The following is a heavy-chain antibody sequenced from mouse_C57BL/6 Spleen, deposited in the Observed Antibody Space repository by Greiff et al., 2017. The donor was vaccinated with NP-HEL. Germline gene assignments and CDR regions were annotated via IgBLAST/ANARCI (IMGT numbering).Heavy chain of an antibody. J-gene: IGHJ1*03. CDR2: ISYDGSN. V-gene: IGHV3-6*01. CDR1: GYSITSGYY. CDR3: ARSAPEDWYFDV. Sequence: EVKLMESGPGLVKPSQSLSLTCSVTGYSITSGYYWNWIRQFPGNKLEWMGYISYDGSNNYNPSLKNRISITRDTSKNQFFLKLNSVTTEDTATYYCARSAPEDWYFDVWGTGTTVTVSS.